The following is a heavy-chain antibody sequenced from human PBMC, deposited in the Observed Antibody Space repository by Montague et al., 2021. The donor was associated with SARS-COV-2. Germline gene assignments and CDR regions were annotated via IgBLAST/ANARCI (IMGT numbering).Heavy chain of an antibody. CDR3: ARLLRSCSNGVCRTYYYYAMDV. V-gene: IGHV4-59*11. J-gene: IGHJ6*02. Sequence: SETLSLTCTVSGGSMSDHYWAWIRQPPGKGLEWLAYIYYSGGINSNASLKSRVSMSVDRSKNQVSLKLSSVTPADTAVYYCARLLRSCSNGVCRTYYYYAMDVWGQGTTVTVSS. D-gene: IGHD2-8*01. CDR1: GGSMSDHY. CDR2: IYYSGGI.